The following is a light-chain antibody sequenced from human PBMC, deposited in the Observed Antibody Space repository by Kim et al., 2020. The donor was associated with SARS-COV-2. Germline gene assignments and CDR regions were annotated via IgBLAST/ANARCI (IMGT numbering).Light chain of an antibody. Sequence: GQTVTISCSGSNSNIGMNTVNWYQQLPGAAPKFLMYSNNQRPSGVPDRFSGSKSGTSASLAISGLQSEVEANYYCAAWDESLNAYVFGTGTKVTV. J-gene: IGLJ1*01. CDR3: AAWDESLNAYV. CDR2: SNN. CDR1: NSNIGMNT. V-gene: IGLV1-44*01.